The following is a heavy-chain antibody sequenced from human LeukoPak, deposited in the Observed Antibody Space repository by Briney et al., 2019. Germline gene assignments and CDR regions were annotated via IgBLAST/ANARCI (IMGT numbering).Heavy chain of an antibody. D-gene: IGHD4-17*01. CDR2: ISGSGGST. CDR3: AKSALRYGPKRGDYFDY. V-gene: IGHV3-23*01. J-gene: IGHJ4*02. CDR1: GFTFSSYA. Sequence: GGSLRLSCAASGFTFSSYAMSWVRPAPGKGLEWVSAISGSGGSTYYADSVKGRFTISRDNSKNTLYLQMNSLRAEDTAVYYCAKSALRYGPKRGDYFDYWGQGTLVTVSS.